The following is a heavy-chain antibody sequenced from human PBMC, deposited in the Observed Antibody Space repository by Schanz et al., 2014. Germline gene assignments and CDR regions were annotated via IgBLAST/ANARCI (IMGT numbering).Heavy chain of an antibody. J-gene: IGHJ4*02. Sequence: VQLVESGGGVVQPGGSLRLSCAASGFTFSTYAMSWVRQAPGKGLEWVSAISGSGGSTYYADSVRGRFTISRDRFQNTLYLRMSSLRAEDTAVYYCARPRFDYGEVDYWGQGTLVTVSS. CDR1: GFTFSTYA. V-gene: IGHV3-23*04. D-gene: IGHD4-17*01. CDR3: ARPRFDYGEVDY. CDR2: ISGSGGST.